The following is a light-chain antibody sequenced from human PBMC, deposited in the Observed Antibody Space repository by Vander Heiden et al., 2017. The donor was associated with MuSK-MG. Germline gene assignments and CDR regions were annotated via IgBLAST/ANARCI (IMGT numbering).Light chain of an antibody. J-gene: IGLJ1*01. V-gene: IGLV2-14*01. Sequence: QSALTQPASVSGSPGQSITISCTGAGSDIGGYNYVSWYQQQPGTAPKLMIYEVSERPSGVSNRFSGSKSGNTASLTISGLQAEDEADYYCTSDASRNTLGVFGTGTKVTVL. CDR2: EVS. CDR1: GSDIGGYNY. CDR3: TSDASRNTLGV.